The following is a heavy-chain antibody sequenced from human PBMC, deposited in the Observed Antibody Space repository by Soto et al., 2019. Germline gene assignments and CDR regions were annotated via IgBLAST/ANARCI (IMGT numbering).Heavy chain of an antibody. D-gene: IGHD6-19*01. CDR1: GGTFSSYT. Sequence: QVQLVQSGAEVKKPGSSVKVSCKASGGTFSSYTISWVRQAPGQGLEWMGRIIPILGIANYAQKFQGRVTITADKSTSTAYMELSSPRSEDTAVYYCARDDSSRYYFDYWGQGTLVTVSS. V-gene: IGHV1-69*08. J-gene: IGHJ4*02. CDR3: ARDDSSRYYFDY. CDR2: IIPILGIA.